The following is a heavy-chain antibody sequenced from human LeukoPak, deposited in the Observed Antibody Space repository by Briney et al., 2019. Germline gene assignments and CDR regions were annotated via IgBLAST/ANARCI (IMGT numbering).Heavy chain of an antibody. CDR3: AKVINPSGYSYGYFDY. J-gene: IGHJ4*02. CDR2: ISYDGSNK. Sequence: GWSLRLSCAASGFTFSSYVMHWVRQAPGKGLEWVAVISYDGSNKYYADSVKGRFTISRDNSKNTLYLQMNSLRAEDTAVYYCAKVINPSGYSYGYFDYWDQGTLVTVSS. CDR1: GFTFSSYV. D-gene: IGHD5-18*01. V-gene: IGHV3-30*18.